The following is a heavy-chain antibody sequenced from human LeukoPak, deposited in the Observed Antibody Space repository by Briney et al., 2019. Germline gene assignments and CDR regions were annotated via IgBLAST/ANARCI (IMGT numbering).Heavy chain of an antibody. CDR2: ISVSGSGGST. CDR1: GFTFSSYA. D-gene: IGHD6-19*01. J-gene: IGHJ4*02. V-gene: IGHV3-23*01. CDR3: AKLLAVTNSYYFNY. Sequence: GGSLRLSCAASGFTFSSYAMSWVRQAPGKGLEWVSTISVSGSGGSTYYADSVKGRFTISRDNSKDTLFLQMNSLRAEDTAVYYCAKLLAVTNSYYFNYWGQGTLVTVSS.